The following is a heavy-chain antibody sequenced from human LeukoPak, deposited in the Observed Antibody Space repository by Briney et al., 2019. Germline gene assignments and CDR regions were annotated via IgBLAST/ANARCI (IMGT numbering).Heavy chain of an antibody. CDR1: GFTFSSYA. Sequence: GGSLRLSCAASGFTFSSYAMSWVRQAPGKGLDWVSAISGSGGSTYYADSAKGRFTISRDNSKNTLYLQMNSLRAEDTAVYYCAKATGYGIVATIFDYWGQGTLVTVSS. CDR3: AKATGYGIVATIFDY. J-gene: IGHJ4*02. D-gene: IGHD5-12*01. V-gene: IGHV3-23*01. CDR2: ISGSGGST.